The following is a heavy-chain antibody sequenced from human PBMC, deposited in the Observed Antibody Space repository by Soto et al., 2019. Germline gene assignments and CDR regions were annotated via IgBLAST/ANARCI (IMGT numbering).Heavy chain of an antibody. CDR3: ARDRELLWFGEFDP. CDR2: IYYSGST. D-gene: IGHD3-10*01. Sequence: QVQLQESGPGLVKPSETLSLTCTVSGGSISSYYWSWIRQPPGKGLEWIGYIYYSGSTNYNPSLKSRVTISVDTSKNQFSLKLSSVTAADTAVYYCARDRELLWFGEFDPWGQGTLVTVSS. J-gene: IGHJ5*02. CDR1: GGSISSYY. V-gene: IGHV4-59*01.